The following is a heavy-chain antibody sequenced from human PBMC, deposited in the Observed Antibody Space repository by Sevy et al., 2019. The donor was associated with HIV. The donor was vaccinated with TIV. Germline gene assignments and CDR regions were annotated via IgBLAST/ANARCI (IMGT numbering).Heavy chain of an antibody. D-gene: IGHD6-6*01. V-gene: IGHV4-34*01. CDR2: INHSGST. CDR3: ARGRRFEYSSSSHLCPAFDI. J-gene: IGHJ3*02. Sequence: SETLSLTCAVYGGSFSGYYWSWIRQPPGKGLEWIGEINHSGSTNYNPSLKSRVTISVDTSKNQFSLKLSSVTAADTAVYYCARGRRFEYSSSSHLCPAFDIWGQGTMVTVSS. CDR1: GGSFSGYY.